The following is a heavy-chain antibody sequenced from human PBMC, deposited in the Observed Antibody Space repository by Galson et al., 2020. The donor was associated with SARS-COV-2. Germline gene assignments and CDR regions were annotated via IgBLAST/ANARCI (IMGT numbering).Heavy chain of an antibody. CDR2: INHRGST. Sequence: SETLSLTCAVYGRSFSGYYWSWIRQPPGKGLEWIGEINHRGSTHSNPSLKSRVTISVDTSKNQFSLKLSSVTAADTAVYYCARAGIEMATIGSYYYYGMDVWGQGTTVTVSS. V-gene: IGHV4-34*01. J-gene: IGHJ6*02. CDR1: GRSFSGYY. D-gene: IGHD5-12*01. CDR3: ARAGIEMATIGSYYYYGMDV.